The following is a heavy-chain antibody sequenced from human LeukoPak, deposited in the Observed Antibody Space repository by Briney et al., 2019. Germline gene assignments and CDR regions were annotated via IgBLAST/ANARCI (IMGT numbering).Heavy chain of an antibody. J-gene: IGHJ3*02. V-gene: IGHV4-39*01. CDR3: ARHGQWLTDAFDI. CDR1: GGSLSSSSFY. D-gene: IGHD2-8*01. Sequence: PSETLSLTCTVSGGSLSSSSFYWVWIRQPPGKGLDCIGSIHYSGSTYYNPARKSRVPISVDRSKNQLYLNLRSVTAADTAVYYCARHGQWLTDAFDIWGQGTMVTVSS. CDR2: IHYSGST.